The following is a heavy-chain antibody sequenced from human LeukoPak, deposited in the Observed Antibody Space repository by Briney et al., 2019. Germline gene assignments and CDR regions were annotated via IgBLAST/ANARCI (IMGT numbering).Heavy chain of an antibody. CDR2: IYTSGST. Sequence: PSETLSLTCTVSGGSISSGSYYWSWIRQPAGKGLEWIGRIYTSGSTNYNPSLKSRVTISVDTSKNQFSLKLSSVTAADTAVYYCARAYIPDSSSWYWFDPWGQGTLVTVSS. CDR3: ARAYIPDSSSWYWFDP. V-gene: IGHV4-61*02. D-gene: IGHD6-13*01. J-gene: IGHJ5*02. CDR1: GGSISSGSYY.